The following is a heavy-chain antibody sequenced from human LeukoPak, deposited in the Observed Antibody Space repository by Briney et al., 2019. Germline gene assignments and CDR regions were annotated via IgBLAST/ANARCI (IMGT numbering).Heavy chain of an antibody. CDR1: GGSISSYY. J-gene: IGHJ4*02. V-gene: IGHV4-4*07. CDR3: ARHSYDFWSGYDYNYFDY. D-gene: IGHD3-3*01. CDR2: IYTSGST. Sequence: SETLSLTCTVSGGSISSYYWRWIRQPAGKGLEWIGRIYTSGSTNYNPSLKSRVTISVDKSKNQFSLKLSSVTAADTAVYYCARHSYDFWSGYDYNYFDYWGQGTLVTVSS.